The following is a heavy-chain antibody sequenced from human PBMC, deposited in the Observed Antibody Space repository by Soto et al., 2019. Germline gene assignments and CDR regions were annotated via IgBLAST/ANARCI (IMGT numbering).Heavy chain of an antibody. V-gene: IGHV1-18*01. D-gene: IGHD5-18*01. CDR3: ARDYGGYSYGPVGMDV. CDR2: ISAYNGNT. J-gene: IGHJ6*02. CDR1: GYTFTSYG. Sequence: ASVKVSCKASGYTFTSYGISWVRQAPGQRLEWMGWISAYNGNTNYAQKFQGWVTMTRDTSISTAYMELSRLRSDDTAVYYCARDYGGYSYGPVGMDVWGQGTTVTVSS.